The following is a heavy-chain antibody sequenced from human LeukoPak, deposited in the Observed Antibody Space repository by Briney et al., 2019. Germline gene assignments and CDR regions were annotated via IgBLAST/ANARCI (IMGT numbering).Heavy chain of an antibody. D-gene: IGHD6-6*01. CDR2: IYSIGST. J-gene: IGHJ4*02. CDR3: AALNIATRPWCFDY. V-gene: IGHV4-59*01. Sequence: PSETLSLTCTVSGGSIRSYYWSWIRQPPGKGLEWIGYIYSIGSTNYNPSLKSRVTISVDTSKNQFPLKLSSVTAADTAVYYCAALNIATRPWCFDYWGQGTLVTVSS. CDR1: GGSIRSYY.